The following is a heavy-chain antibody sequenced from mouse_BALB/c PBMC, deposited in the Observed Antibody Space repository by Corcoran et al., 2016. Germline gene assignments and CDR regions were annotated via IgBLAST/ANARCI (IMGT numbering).Heavy chain of an antibody. CDR2: IDPANGNT. V-gene: IGHV14-3*02. CDR3: AREEGFYYDAVDY. CDR1: GFNIKDTY. J-gene: IGHJ4*01. Sequence: EVQLQESGAELVKPAASVVLSCTASGFNIKDTYMHWVKQRPEQGLEWIGRIDPANGNTKYDPKFQGKATITADTSSNTAYLQLSSLTSEDTAVYYCAREEGFYYDAVDYGGQGTSVPVSS.